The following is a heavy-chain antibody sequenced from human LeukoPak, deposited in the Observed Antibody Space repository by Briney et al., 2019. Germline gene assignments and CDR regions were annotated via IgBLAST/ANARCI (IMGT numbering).Heavy chain of an antibody. Sequence: GGSLRLSCAASGFTLSNHWMTWVRQVPGRGPEWVAYVNRDGSETYYLDSVKGRFTISKNSAKNSLYLQMNTLRVEDTAMYYCASLDTAKQPLANHWGQGTLVTVSS. V-gene: IGHV3-7*03. CDR3: ASLDTAKQPLANH. CDR2: VNRDGSET. J-gene: IGHJ5*02. D-gene: IGHD5-18*01. CDR1: GFTLSNHW.